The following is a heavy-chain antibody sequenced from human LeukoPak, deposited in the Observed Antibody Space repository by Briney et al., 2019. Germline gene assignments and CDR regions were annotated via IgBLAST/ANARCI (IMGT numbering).Heavy chain of an antibody. V-gene: IGHV3-66*01. J-gene: IGHJ5*02. CDR1: GFTVSSNH. CDR2: FYNGSRK. CDR3: AIRRNSNSFDP. D-gene: IGHD1-14*01. Sequence: GGSLRLSCAASGFTVSSNHMSWVRQAPGKGLGWGAVFYNGSRKTSAHSETGTLTDPTDNSTNPLYLKMISLTAEDTDVYYRAIRRNSNSFDPWGQGTRVTVSS.